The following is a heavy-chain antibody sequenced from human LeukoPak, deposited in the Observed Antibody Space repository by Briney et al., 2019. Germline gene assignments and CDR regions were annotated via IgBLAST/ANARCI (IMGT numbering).Heavy chain of an antibody. D-gene: IGHD3-22*01. J-gene: IGHJ4*02. Sequence: GGSLRLSCAASGFTFSSYWMSWVRQAPGKGLEWVANIKQDGSEKYYVDSVKGRFTISRDNAKNSLYPQMNSLRAEDTAVYYCARDLHYYDSSAPTEYWGQGTLVTVSS. V-gene: IGHV3-7*01. CDR3: ARDLHYYDSSAPTEY. CDR1: GFTFSSYW. CDR2: IKQDGSEK.